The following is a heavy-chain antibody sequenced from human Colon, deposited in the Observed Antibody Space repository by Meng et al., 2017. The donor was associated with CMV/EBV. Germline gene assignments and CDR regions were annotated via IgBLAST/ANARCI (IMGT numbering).Heavy chain of an antibody. V-gene: IGHV3-23*01. CDR1: GFNFRDFA. D-gene: IGHD3-3*01. CDR3: ARSTYDDFWSGHGLDV. J-gene: IGHJ6*02. CDR2: ITGSGSSR. Sequence: GGSLRLSCAASGFNFRDFAMSWVRQAPGKGLEWVSAITGSGSSRYYADSVKGRFTISRDNSINNIHLQMNSLRAEDTALYYCARSTYDDFWSGHGLDVWGQGTTVTVSS.